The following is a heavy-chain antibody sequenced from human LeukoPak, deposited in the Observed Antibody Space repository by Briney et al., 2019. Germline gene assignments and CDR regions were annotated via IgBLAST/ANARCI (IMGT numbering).Heavy chain of an antibody. CDR2: IYTSGST. CDR3: ARDRATDGIS. CDR1: GGSISSYY. J-gene: IGHJ4*02. D-gene: IGHD3-3*02. V-gene: IGHV4-4*07. Sequence: SETLSLTCTVSGGSISSYYWSWIRQPAGKGLEWIGRIYTSGSTNYNPSLKSRVTMSVDTSRNQFSLQLNSVTPEDTAVYYCARDRATDGISWGQGTLVTVSS.